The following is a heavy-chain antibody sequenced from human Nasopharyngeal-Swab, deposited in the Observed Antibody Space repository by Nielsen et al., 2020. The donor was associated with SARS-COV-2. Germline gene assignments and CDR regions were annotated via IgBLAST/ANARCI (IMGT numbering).Heavy chain of an antibody. CDR1: GYTFTSYA. CDR2: INAGNGNT. CDR3: ARSKWSDILLTYYYYGMDV. V-gene: IGHV1-3*01. Sequence: ASVKVSCKASGYTFTSYAMHWVRQAPGQRLEWMGWINAGNGNTKYSQKFQGRVTITRDTSASTAYMELSSLRSVDTAVYYCARSKWSDILLTYYYYGMDVWGQGTTVTVSS. J-gene: IGHJ6*02. D-gene: IGHD3-9*01.